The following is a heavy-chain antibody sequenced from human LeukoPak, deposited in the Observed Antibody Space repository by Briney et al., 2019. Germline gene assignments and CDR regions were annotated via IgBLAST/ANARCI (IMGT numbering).Heavy chain of an antibody. J-gene: IGHJ4*02. V-gene: IGHV4-61*08. D-gene: IGHD1-1*01. CDR2: IYYSGYT. CDR3: ARISNWNDGYFDY. Sequence: SQTLSLTCTVSGGSISSGGYYWSWIRQPPGKGLEWIGYIYYSGYTNYNPSLKSRVTISVDTFKNQFSLKLSSVTTADAAVYYCARISNWNDGYFDYWGQGTLVFVSS. CDR1: GGSISSGGYY.